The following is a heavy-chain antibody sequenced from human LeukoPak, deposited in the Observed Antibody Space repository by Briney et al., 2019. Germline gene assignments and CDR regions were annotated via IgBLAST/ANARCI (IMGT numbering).Heavy chain of an antibody. J-gene: IGHJ3*02. CDR3: AKSNGYGLVDI. V-gene: IGHV4-34*01. CDR1: GGSFSGYY. D-gene: IGHD3-10*01. Sequence: SETLSLTCAVYGGSFSGYYWSWIRQPPGKGLEWIGEINHSGSTNYNPSLKSRVTISVDTSRNQFSLKLNSVTAADTAVYYCAKSNGYGLVDIWGQGTMVTVSS. CDR2: INHSGST.